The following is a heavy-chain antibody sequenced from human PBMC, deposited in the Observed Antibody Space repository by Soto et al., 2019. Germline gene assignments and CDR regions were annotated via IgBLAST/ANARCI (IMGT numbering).Heavy chain of an antibody. V-gene: IGHV4-59*02. D-gene: IGHD1-26*01. CDR2: IYDSGSP. CDR1: GGSVSVYY. CDR3: ARGVGSSPPRY. J-gene: IGHJ4*02. Sequence: PSETLSLTCTISGGSVSVYYWSWIRQPPGQALEWIGYIYDSGSPYYNPSFRSRVIIPADTSKNEISLKLTSATAADTAVYYCARGVGSSPPRYWGRGTLVTVSS.